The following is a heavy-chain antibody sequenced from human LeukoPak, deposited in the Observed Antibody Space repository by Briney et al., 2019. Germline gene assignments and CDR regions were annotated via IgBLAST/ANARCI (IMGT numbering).Heavy chain of an antibody. Sequence: GSLRLSCAASGFTFSDYYMSWIRQAPGKGLEWLSYISSSGNTIYYADSVKGRFTISRDNGKNSLYLQMNSLRAEDTAVYYCARSPHYFDNSGYYWGQGTLVTVSS. CDR3: ARSPHYFDNSGYY. V-gene: IGHV3-11*04. D-gene: IGHD3-22*01. CDR2: ISSSGNTI. CDR1: GFTFSDYY. J-gene: IGHJ4*02.